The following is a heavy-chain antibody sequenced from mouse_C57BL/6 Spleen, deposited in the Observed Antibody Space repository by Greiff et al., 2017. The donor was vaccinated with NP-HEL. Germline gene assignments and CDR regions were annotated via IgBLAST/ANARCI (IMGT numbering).Heavy chain of an antibody. Sequence: EVKLVESVAELVRPGASVKLSCTASGFNIKNTYMHWVKQRPEQGLEWIGRIDPANGNTKYAPKFQGKATITADTSSNTAYLQLSSLTSEDTAIYYCARRLYSNWYFDVWGTGTTVTVSS. CDR1: GFNIKNTY. CDR3: ARRLYSNWYFDV. V-gene: IGHV14-3*01. J-gene: IGHJ1*03. CDR2: IDPANGNT. D-gene: IGHD2-5*01.